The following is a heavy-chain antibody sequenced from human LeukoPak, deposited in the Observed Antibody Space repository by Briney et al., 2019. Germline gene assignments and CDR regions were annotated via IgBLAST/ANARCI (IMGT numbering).Heavy chain of an antibody. V-gene: IGHV4-38-2*02. Sequence: SETLSLTCTVSGYSISSGYYWGWIRQPPGKGLEWIGSIYHSGSTYYNPSLKSRVTISVDTSKNQFSLKLSSVTAADTAVYYCAREGDIFMITFGGVNDWGQGTLVTVSS. D-gene: IGHD3-16*01. CDR1: GYSISSGYY. CDR2: IYHSGST. CDR3: AREGDIFMITFGGVND. J-gene: IGHJ4*02.